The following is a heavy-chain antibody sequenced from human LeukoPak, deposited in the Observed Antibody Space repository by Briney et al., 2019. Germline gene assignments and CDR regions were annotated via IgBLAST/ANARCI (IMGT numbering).Heavy chain of an antibody. J-gene: IGHJ4*02. CDR2: IKSKTDGGTT. D-gene: IGHD6-6*01. CDR1: GFTFGNAW. CDR3: ATVAHSSSLDY. V-gene: IGHV3-15*01. Sequence: PGGSLRLSCAASGFTFGNAWVSWVRQAPGKGLEWVGRIKSKTDGGTTDYAAPVKGRFTISRDDSKNTLYLQVNSLKTEDTAVYYCATVAHSSSLDYWGQGTLVTVSS.